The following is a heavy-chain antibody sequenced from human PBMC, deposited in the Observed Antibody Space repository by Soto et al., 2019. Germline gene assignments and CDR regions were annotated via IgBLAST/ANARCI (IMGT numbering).Heavy chain of an antibody. J-gene: IGHJ5*02. CDR3: AHRGYGNYPRDNWFDP. V-gene: IGHV2-5*01. CDR2: IYWNDDT. Sequence: QITLKESGPTLVKPTQTLTLTCTFSGFSLTTAGAGVGWIRQPPGKALEWLALIYWNDDTRHSPSLKSRLTSTTDTSKKQVVLRMTNMDPVDTATYYCAHRGYGNYPRDNWFDPWGQGILVIVSS. D-gene: IGHD4-17*01. CDR1: GFSLTTAGAG.